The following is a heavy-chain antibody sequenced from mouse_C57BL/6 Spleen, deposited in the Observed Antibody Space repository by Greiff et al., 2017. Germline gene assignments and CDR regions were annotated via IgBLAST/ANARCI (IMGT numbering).Heavy chain of an antibody. CDR3: ARWILGCYAMDY. CDR2: ISSGSSTI. CDR1: GFTFSDYG. J-gene: IGHJ4*01. V-gene: IGHV5-17*01. Sequence: EVQLQQSGGGLVKPGGSLKLSCAASGFTFSDYGMHWVRQAPETGLAWVAYISSGSSTIYYADTVKGRFTISRDNAKNTLFLQMTSLRSEDTAMYYCARWILGCYAMDYWGQGTSVTVSS. D-gene: IGHD4-1*01.